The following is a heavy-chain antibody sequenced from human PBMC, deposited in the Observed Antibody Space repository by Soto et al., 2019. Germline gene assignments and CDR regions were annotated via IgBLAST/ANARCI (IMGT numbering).Heavy chain of an antibody. CDR2: IYYSGST. J-gene: IGHJ5*02. CDR1: GGSISSGDYY. V-gene: IGHV4-30-4*01. D-gene: IGHD1-26*01. Sequence: QVQLQESGPGLVKPSQTLSLTCTVSGGSISSGDYYWSWIRQPPGKGLEWIGYIYYSGSTYYNPCPKSRLTISVATSKNQCSLKLSSVTAADTAVYYCAGEGAYGGNWFDPWGQGNLVTVSS. CDR3: AGEGAYGGNWFDP.